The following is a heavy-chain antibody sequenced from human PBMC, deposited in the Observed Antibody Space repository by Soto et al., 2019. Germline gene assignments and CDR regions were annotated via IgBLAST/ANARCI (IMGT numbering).Heavy chain of an antibody. CDR3: ATQEVGGRYVYTFDP. CDR2: IYYSGST. D-gene: IGHD1-26*01. J-gene: IGHJ5*02. Sequence: QLHLRESGPGLVKPSETLSLTCTVSGGSITSSSYYWGWIRQPPGKGLEWIGRIYYSGSTYYNPSLQSGVTISGDTSKNQFSLKLSSVPAADSAVYYCATQEVGGRYVYTFDPWGQGTLVTVSS. CDR1: GGSITSSSYY. V-gene: IGHV4-39*01.